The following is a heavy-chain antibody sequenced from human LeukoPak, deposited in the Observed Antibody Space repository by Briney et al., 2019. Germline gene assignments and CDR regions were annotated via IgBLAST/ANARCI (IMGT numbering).Heavy chain of an antibody. CDR2: IIPILGTA. Sequence: SVKVSCKASRGTFSSYAISWVRQAPGQGLEWMGGIIPILGTANYAQKFQGRVTITADEFTSTAYMELSSLRSEDTAVYYCARDRPGRYCSSTRCYMASPFDPWGQGTLVTVSS. D-gene: IGHD2-2*02. J-gene: IGHJ5*02. V-gene: IGHV1-69*13. CDR3: ARDRPGRYCSSTRCYMASPFDP. CDR1: RGTFSSYA.